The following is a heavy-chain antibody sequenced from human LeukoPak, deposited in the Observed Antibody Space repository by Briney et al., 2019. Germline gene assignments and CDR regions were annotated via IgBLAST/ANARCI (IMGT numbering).Heavy chain of an antibody. CDR1: GFTFDNYR. D-gene: IGHD1-1*01. CDR3: TNRLRYGVTWNPFAD. Sequence: PGGSLRISYAASGFTFDNYRMSWVRQAPGKGLEWVSTVNADGGNTYYADSVKGRFTISRDNSQSTLILQMNSLRVEDTALFYCTNRLRYGVTWNPFADGGQETRVTASS. J-gene: IGHJ4*02. V-gene: IGHV3-23*01. CDR2: VNADGGNT.